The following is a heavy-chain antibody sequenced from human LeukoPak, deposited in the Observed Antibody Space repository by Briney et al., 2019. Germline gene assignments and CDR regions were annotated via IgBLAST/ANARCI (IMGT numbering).Heavy chain of an antibody. CDR2: INPSGGST. Sequence: ASVKVSCKASGYTFTSYYMHWVRQAPGQGLEWMGIINPSGGSTSYAQKFQGRVTMTRDTSTSTVYMELSRLRSDDTAVYYCARDRSNSNWFDPWGQGTLVTVSS. CDR1: GYTFTSYY. J-gene: IGHJ5*02. V-gene: IGHV1-46*01. CDR3: ARDRSNSNWFDP. D-gene: IGHD4-11*01.